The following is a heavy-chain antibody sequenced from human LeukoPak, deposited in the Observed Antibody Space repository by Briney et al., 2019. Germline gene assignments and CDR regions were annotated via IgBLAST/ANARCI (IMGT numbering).Heavy chain of an antibody. J-gene: IGHJ6*03. CDR1: GDSVNSYS. CDR2: IYYSGTT. V-gene: IGHV4-59*02. D-gene: IGHD3-3*01. CDR3: ARGRNDFWSDYYTRPSRFRYYYLDV. Sequence: SETLSLTCSVSGDSVNSYSWSWIRQPPGKGLEWIGYIYYSGTTKYNPSLKSRVTISEDTSKNQLSLNVHSVTAADTAVYFCARGRNDFWSDYYTRPSRFRYYYLDVWGKGTTVTVPS.